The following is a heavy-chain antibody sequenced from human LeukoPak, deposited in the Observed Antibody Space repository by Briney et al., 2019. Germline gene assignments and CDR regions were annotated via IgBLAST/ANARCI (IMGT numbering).Heavy chain of an antibody. V-gene: IGHV3-23*01. Sequence: GGSLRLSCAASGFTFSSYAMSWVRQAPGKGLEWVSVISGSGDRTYYADSVKGRFTISRDNSKNTLYLQMHSLRAEDTAVYYCAKGKTNHEGAFDVWGQGTLVTVSS. CDR1: GFTFSSYA. CDR3: AKGKTNHEGAFDV. CDR2: ISGSGDRT. J-gene: IGHJ3*01.